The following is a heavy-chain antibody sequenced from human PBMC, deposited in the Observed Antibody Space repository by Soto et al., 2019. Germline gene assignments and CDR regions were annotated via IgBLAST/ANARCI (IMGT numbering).Heavy chain of an antibody. CDR1: GYTFTSYG. D-gene: IGHD5-18*01. CDR3: ARVGDIAMVNWRGLDLFDS. J-gene: IGHJ5*01. Sequence: ASVKVSCKASGYTFTSYGIRWVGPAPGQGLEWMGWLSAYNGNTNYAQKLQGRVTMTTDTSTSPAYMELRGLRSDDTAVYYCARVGDIAMVNWRGLDLFDSCGQGTLVIVSS. CDR2: LSAYNGNT. V-gene: IGHV1-18*04.